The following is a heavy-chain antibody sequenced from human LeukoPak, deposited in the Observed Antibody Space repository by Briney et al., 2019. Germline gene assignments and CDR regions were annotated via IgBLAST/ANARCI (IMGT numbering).Heavy chain of an antibody. V-gene: IGHV4-34*01. D-gene: IGHD1-26*01. CDR3: ARGVKWELLWGFDY. CDR2: INHSGST. CDR1: GGSFSGYY. J-gene: IGHJ4*02. Sequence: SETLSLTCAVYGGSFSGYYWSWIRQPPGKGLEWIGEINHSGSTNYNPSLKSRVTISVDTSKNQFSLKLSSVTAADTAVYYCARGVKWELLWGFDYWGQGTLVTVSS.